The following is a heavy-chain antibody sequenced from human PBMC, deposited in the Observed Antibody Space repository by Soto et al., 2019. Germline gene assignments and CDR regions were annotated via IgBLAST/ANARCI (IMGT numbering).Heavy chain of an antibody. CDR1: GYTFINND. Sequence: ASVKVSCKASGYTFINNDINWVRQATGQGLEWMGWMNPNSGNTGNAQKFQGRVTMTRNTSISTAYMELSSLRQEDTAVYYCARSSGNRGELRMDVWGKGTTVTVSS. V-gene: IGHV1-8*01. D-gene: IGHD1-7*01. CDR2: MNPNSGNT. J-gene: IGHJ6*03. CDR3: ARSSGNRGELRMDV.